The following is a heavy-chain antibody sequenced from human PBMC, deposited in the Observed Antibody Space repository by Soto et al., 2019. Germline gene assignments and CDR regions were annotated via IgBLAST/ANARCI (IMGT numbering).Heavy chain of an antibody. CDR2: IRQSGDRS. V-gene: IGHV3-23*01. CDR3: ARGDGDYYDGNGYLGRH. D-gene: IGHD3-22*01. J-gene: IGHJ4*02. Sequence: PGGALRLSCAASGFIFSNFAMYWVRRAPGKGLEWVSSIRQSGDRSSYADSAKGRFTISRDNSKNTLYPQMNGLRLDDTAVYYCARGDGDYYDGNGYLGRHWRQGTLVTVSS. CDR1: GFIFSNFA.